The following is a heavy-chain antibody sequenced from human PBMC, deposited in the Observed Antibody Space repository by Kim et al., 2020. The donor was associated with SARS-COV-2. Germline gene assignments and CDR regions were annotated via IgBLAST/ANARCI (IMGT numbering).Heavy chain of an antibody. CDR3: AKDDGGLGDF. J-gene: IGHJ4*02. V-gene: IGHV3-33*06. D-gene: IGHD4-17*01. Sequence: KNYADSGKGRFSISRDTSKNMLYLQMDRLRVEDTAIYYCAKDDGGLGDFWGQGTLVTVSS. CDR2: K.